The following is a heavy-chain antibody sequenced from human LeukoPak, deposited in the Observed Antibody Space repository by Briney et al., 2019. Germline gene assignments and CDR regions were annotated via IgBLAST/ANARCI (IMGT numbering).Heavy chain of an antibody. V-gene: IGHV6-1*01. J-gene: IGHJ4*02. CDR2: TYYKSKWSS. Sequence: SQTLSLTCAISGDSVSSNSAVWNWTRQSPSRGLEWLGRTYYKSKWSSDFAISVRSRITINPDTSKNQFSLHLNSVTPEDTAVYYCARGDIALDYWGQGTLVTVSS. D-gene: IGHD5-12*01. CDR3: ARGDIALDY. CDR1: GDSVSSNSAV.